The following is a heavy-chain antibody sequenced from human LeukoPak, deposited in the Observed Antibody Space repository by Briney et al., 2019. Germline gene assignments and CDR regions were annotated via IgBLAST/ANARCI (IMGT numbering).Heavy chain of an antibody. Sequence: GGSLRLSCAASGFTFSSYWMSWVRQAPGKGLERVANIKQDGSEKYHVDSVKGRFTISRDNAKNSLYLQMNSLRAEDTAVYYCARRARALLWFGELDYWGQGTLVTVSS. D-gene: IGHD3-10*01. V-gene: IGHV3-7*01. J-gene: IGHJ4*02. CDR1: GFTFSSYW. CDR3: ARRARALLWFGELDY. CDR2: IKQDGSEK.